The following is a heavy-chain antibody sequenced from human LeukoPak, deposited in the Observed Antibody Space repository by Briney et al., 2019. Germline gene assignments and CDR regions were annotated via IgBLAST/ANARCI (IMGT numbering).Heavy chain of an antibody. CDR2: ISDSGGYT. V-gene: IGHV3-23*01. J-gene: IGHJ4*02. D-gene: IGHD3-16*02. CDR3: AKGGSYRSQPYFDY. Sequence: GGSLRLSCAASGFPFSTYWMNWVRQAPGKGLEWVSSISDSGGYTFYADSVKGRFTISRDNSKNTVYLQMNSLRAEDTAVYYCAKGGSYRSQPYFDYWGQGTPVTVSS. CDR1: GFPFSTYW.